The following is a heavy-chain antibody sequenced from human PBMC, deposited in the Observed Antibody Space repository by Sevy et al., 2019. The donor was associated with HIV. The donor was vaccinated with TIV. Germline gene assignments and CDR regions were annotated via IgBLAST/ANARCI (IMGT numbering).Heavy chain of an antibody. Sequence: GGSLRLSCAASGFTFDDYAMNWVRQFPGKGLEWVSLISWDGGSAHYADSVKGRFTMSRENSKNSLYLQMNSLSPEDTALYYCVKAGYCTSTSCFGPYNPDFYMDAWGKGTTVTVSS. V-gene: IGHV3-43D*04. CDR2: ISWDGGSA. J-gene: IGHJ6*03. CDR3: VKAGYCTSTSCFGPYNPDFYMDA. CDR1: GFTFDDYA. D-gene: IGHD2-2*01.